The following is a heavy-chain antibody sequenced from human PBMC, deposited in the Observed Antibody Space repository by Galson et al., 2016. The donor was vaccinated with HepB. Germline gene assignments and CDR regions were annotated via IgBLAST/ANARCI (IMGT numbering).Heavy chain of an antibody. Sequence: ALVKPTQTVTLTCTFSGFSITTSGVGVGWVRQPPGKALEWLALLYWNDDKRYSPSLKNRLTIIKNTSKNQVVLRMPNMDPVDSATYSCARRQPRGGSDYWGQGTLVTVSS. J-gene: IGHJ4*02. CDR2: LYWNDDK. D-gene: IGHD2-15*01. V-gene: IGHV2-5*01. CDR1: GFSITTSGVG. CDR3: ARRQPRGGSDY.